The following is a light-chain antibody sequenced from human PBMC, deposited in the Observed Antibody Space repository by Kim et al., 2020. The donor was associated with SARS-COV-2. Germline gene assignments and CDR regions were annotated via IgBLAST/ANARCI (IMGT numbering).Light chain of an antibody. Sequence: SSELTQDPAVSVALGQTVRITCQGDSLRTYYASWYQQKPGQATVVVIYGKSERPSGIPDRFSGSRSGNTASLTITGAQAEDEADYYCNSRDTTTNHLAFG. CDR2: GKS. V-gene: IGLV3-19*01. J-gene: IGLJ2*01. CDR1: SLRTYY. CDR3: NSRDTTTNHLA.